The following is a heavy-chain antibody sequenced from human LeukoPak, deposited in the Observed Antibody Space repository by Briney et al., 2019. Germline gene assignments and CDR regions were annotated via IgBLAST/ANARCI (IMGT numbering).Heavy chain of an antibody. CDR1: GFNFSNYY. J-gene: IGHJ4*02. D-gene: IGHD3-10*01. CDR3: ARDGLGSYFSLDY. Sequence: GGSLRLSRVASGFNFSNYYMSWVRQAPGKGLEWVADIRHDGSNEYNVDSVKGRFTISRDNAKNSLFLQMNSLRAEDTAVYYCARDGLGSYFSLDYWGQGTLVTVSS. CDR2: IRHDGSNE. V-gene: IGHV3-7*04.